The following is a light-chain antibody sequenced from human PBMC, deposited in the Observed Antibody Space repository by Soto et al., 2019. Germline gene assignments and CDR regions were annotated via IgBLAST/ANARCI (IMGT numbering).Light chain of an antibody. CDR1: QGISNW. Sequence: DIQMTQSPSTLPASVGDRVTITCRASQGISNWLAWYQQKPGKAPKLLIYDASTLESGVPSRFSGSGSGTEFTLTISSLLPDDFATYYCQQFRGTFGQGTKVDIK. CDR3: QQFRGT. CDR2: DAS. J-gene: IGKJ1*01. V-gene: IGKV1-5*01.